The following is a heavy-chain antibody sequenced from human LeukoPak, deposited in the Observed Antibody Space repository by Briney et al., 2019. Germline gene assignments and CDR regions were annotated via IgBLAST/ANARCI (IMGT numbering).Heavy chain of an antibody. CDR1: GFTFISYW. CDR2: INGDGSST. Sequence: PGGSLRLSCAASGFTFISYWMHWVRQAPGKGLVWVSRINGDGSSTAYADSVKGRFTISRHNAKNTLYLQMNSLTAEDTAVYYCARGPPWYFDLWGRGTLVTVSS. J-gene: IGHJ2*01. CDR3: ARGPPWYFDL. V-gene: IGHV3-74*01. D-gene: IGHD6-25*01.